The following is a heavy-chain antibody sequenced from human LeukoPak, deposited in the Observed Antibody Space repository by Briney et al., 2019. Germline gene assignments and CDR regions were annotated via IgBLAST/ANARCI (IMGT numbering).Heavy chain of an antibody. V-gene: IGHV3-23*01. CDR3: AKDRFSRCTNGVCYFNWFDP. Sequence: GGSLRLSCAASGFTFSSYAMSWVRQAPGKGLEWVSAISGSGGSTYYADSVKGRFTISRDNSKNTLYLQMNSLRAEDTAVYYCAKDRFSRCTNGVCYFNWFDPWGQGTLVTVSS. J-gene: IGHJ5*02. CDR2: ISGSGGST. D-gene: IGHD2-8*01. CDR1: GFTFSSYA.